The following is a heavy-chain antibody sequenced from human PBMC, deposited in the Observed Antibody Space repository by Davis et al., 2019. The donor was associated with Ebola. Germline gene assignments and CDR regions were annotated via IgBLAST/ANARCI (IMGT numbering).Heavy chain of an antibody. CDR3: ARGKVGINAFDI. Sequence: PGGSLRLSCAASGFIFSDYYMDWVRQAPGKGQEWIGRTRTERCGYSTEYGASVKGRFTVSRDDSTNSLYLQMNSLKIEDTAVYYCARGKVGINAFDIWGQGTSVVVSS. CDR1: GFIFSDYY. V-gene: IGHV3-72*01. D-gene: IGHD1-26*01. CDR2: TRTERCGYST. J-gene: IGHJ3*02.